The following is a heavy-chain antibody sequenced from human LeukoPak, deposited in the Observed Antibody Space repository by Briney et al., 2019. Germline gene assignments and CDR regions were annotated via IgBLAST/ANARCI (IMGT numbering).Heavy chain of an antibody. J-gene: IGHJ4*02. Sequence: PGGSLRLSCAASGFTFSSYSMNWVRQAPGKGLEWVSSISSSSSYIYYADSVKGRFTISRDSAKNSLYLQMNSLRAEDTAVYYCARSGASNNVPAYWGQGTLVTVSS. CDR2: ISSSSSYI. CDR3: ARSGASNNVPAY. CDR1: GFTFSSYS. V-gene: IGHV3-21*01. D-gene: IGHD4/OR15-4a*01.